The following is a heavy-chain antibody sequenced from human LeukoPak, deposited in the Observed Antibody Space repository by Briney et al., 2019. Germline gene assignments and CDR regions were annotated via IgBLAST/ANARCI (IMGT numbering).Heavy chain of an antibody. J-gene: IGHJ6*03. D-gene: IGHD3-3*01. CDR1: GGSISSGGYY. V-gene: IGHV4-31*03. Sequence: SETLSLTCTVSGGSISSGGYYWSWIRQHPGKGLEWIGYIYYSGSTYYNPSLKSRVTISVDTSKNQFSLKLSSVTAADTAVYYCARGAIFGVRKYYYYMDVWGKGTTVTASS. CDR2: IYYSGST. CDR3: ARGAIFGVRKYYYYMDV.